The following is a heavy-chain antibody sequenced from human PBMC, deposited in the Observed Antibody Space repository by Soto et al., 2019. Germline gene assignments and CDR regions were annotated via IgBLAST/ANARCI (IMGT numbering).Heavy chain of an antibody. J-gene: IGHJ6*03. D-gene: IGHD6-19*01. V-gene: IGHV4-31*03. CDR2: IYYSGST. Sequence: QVQLQESGPGLVKPSQTLSLTCTVSGGSISSGGYYWSWIRQHPGKGLEWIGYIYYSGSTYYNPSLKSRVTISVDTSKNQFSLKLSSVTAADTAVYYCARGSGPDPLYYYYYYMDVWGKGTTVTVSS. CDR3: ARGSGPDPLYYYYYYMDV. CDR1: GGSISSGGYY.